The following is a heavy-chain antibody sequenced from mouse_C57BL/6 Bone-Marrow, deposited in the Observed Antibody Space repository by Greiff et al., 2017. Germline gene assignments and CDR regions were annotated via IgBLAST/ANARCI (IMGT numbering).Heavy chain of an antibody. V-gene: IGHV1-55*01. D-gene: IGHD4-1*01. CDR3: ARSGPLGRSFDY. J-gene: IGHJ2*01. Sequence: QVQLQQPGAELVKPGASVKMSCKASGYTFTSYWITWVKQRPGQGLEWIGDIYPTSGRTNYNEKFKSKAILTVDTSSNTAYMQLSSLTSEDSAVFDCARSGPLGRSFDYWGQGTTLTGSS. CDR1: GYTFTSYW. CDR2: IYPTSGRT.